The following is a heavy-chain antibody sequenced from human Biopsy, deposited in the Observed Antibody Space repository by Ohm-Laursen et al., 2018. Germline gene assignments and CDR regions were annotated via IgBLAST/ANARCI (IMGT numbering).Heavy chain of an antibody. CDR1: GFTFNNYG. Sequence: SLRLSCAASGFTFNNYGMQWVRQAPGKGLEWVAFIFYDGSNTYYADSVKGRFTISRDNFRGTLYLQMSSLRAEDTAVYYCAKDRYNYTPIGGFSMDVWGQGTTVTVSS. CDR3: AKDRYNYTPIGGFSMDV. J-gene: IGHJ6*02. CDR2: IFYDGSNT. V-gene: IGHV3-30*18. D-gene: IGHD5-18*01.